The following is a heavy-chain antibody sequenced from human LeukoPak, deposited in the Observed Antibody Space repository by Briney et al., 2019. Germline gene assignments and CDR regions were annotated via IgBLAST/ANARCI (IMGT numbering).Heavy chain of an antibody. Sequence: SETLSLTCTVSGGSISSSSYYWGWIRQPPGKGLEWIGSIYYSGSTYYTPSLKSRVTISVDTSKNQFSLKLSSVTAADTAVYYCARSTTVVVPAAHDYWGQGTLVTVSS. V-gene: IGHV4-39*07. CDR3: ARSTTVVVPAAHDY. CDR1: GGSISSSSYY. CDR2: IYYSGST. D-gene: IGHD2-2*01. J-gene: IGHJ4*02.